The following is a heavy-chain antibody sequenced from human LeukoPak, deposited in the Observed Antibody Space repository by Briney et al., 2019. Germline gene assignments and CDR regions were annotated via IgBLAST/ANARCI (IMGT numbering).Heavy chain of an antibody. Sequence: GGSLRLSCAASGFTLSSYWMHWVRQVPGKGLVWVSRINPDGSTTTYADSVKGRFTISRDNAKNTLYLQMNSLRAEDTAVYYCARSDYYPSSGYSAYLDYWGQGTLVTVSS. D-gene: IGHD3-22*01. CDR1: GFTLSSYW. CDR2: INPDGSTT. CDR3: ARSDYYPSSGYSAYLDY. J-gene: IGHJ4*02. V-gene: IGHV3-74*01.